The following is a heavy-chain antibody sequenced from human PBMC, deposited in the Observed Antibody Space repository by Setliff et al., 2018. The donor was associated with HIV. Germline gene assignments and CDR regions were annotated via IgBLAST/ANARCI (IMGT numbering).Heavy chain of an antibody. CDR2: VNHSGTT. V-gene: IGHV4-34*01. D-gene: IGHD3-10*01. CDR3: ARRRGPMVRGVDAAPSFFFDY. CDR1: GAPLNGFF. J-gene: IGHJ4*02. Sequence: PSETLSLTCAVYGAPLNGFFWSWVRQRPGRGLEWIGEVNHSGTTNYNPSLKSQVTISVDTSKNQFSLRVESVTAGDTGLYFCARRRGPMVRGVDAAPSFFFDYWGQGTPVTVSS.